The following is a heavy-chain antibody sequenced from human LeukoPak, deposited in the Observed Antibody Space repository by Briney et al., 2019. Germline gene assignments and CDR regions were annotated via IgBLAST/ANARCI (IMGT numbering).Heavy chain of an antibody. D-gene: IGHD3-16*01. Sequence: GESLKISCAASGFTFSNFWLHWVRQAPGKGLEWVSRITSDGSNINYADSVQGRFTISRDNAKNTLYLQMNSLRAEDTAVYYCARGGHSSFDYWGQGALVTVS. CDR2: ITSDGSNI. CDR3: ARGGHSSFDY. CDR1: GFTFSNFW. J-gene: IGHJ4*02. V-gene: IGHV3-74*01.